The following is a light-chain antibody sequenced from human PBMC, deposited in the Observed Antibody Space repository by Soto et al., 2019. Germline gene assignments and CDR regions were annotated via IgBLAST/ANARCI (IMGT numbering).Light chain of an antibody. V-gene: IGKV3-11*01. Sequence: EIVLTXSXATLSLSPGERATLSCRASQSVSSYLAWYQQKPGQAPRLLIYDASNRATGIPARXXXXXXXXXXXXXXXSLEPEDFAVYYCQQRSNWPPTWTFGQGTKVEIK. J-gene: IGKJ1*01. CDR2: DAS. CDR1: QSVSSY. CDR3: QQRSNWPPTWT.